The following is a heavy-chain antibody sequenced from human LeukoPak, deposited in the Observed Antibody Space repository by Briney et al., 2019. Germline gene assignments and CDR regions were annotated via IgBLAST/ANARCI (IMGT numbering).Heavy chain of an antibody. Sequence: ASVKVSCKASGYTFISYGISWVRQAPGQGLEWMGWISAYNGNTNYAQKLQGRVTMTKDTSTRTAYMELRSLRSDDTAVYYWAREKWEDSSGYYLVYWGQGTLVTVSS. CDR2: ISAYNGNT. CDR1: GYTFISYG. CDR3: AREKWEDSSGYYLVY. J-gene: IGHJ4*02. V-gene: IGHV1-18*01. D-gene: IGHD3-22*01.